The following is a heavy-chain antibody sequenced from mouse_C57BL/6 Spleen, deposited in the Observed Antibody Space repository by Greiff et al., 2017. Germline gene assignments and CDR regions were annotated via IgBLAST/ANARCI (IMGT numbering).Heavy chain of an antibody. J-gene: IGHJ2*01. CDR3: ARRGDYDGYYFDY. CDR1: GYSFTSYY. Sequence: QVQLQQSGPELVKPGASVKISCKASGYSFTSYYIHWVKQRPGQGLEWIGWIYPGSGNTKYNEKFKGKATLTADTSSSTAYMQLSSLTSEDSAVYYGARRGDYDGYYFDYWGQGTTLTVSS. D-gene: IGHD2-4*01. CDR2: IYPGSGNT. V-gene: IGHV1-66*01.